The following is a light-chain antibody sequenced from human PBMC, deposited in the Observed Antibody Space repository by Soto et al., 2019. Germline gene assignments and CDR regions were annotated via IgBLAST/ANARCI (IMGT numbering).Light chain of an antibody. CDR1: QTVSSY. CDR3: KKYGTSQIT. CDR2: GAS. V-gene: IGKV3-20*01. J-gene: IGKJ5*01. Sequence: ENVLTQSPGTLSLSPGERATLSCRASQTVSSYLTWYQQRPGQAPRLLIYGASKRATGIPDRFSGSGSGTDFTLTISRLEPEDFELYYCKKYGTSQITFGHGTRLEIK.